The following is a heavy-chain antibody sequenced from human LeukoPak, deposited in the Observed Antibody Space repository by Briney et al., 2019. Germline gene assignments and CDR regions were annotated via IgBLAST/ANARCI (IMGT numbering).Heavy chain of an antibody. J-gene: IGHJ4*02. V-gene: IGHV3-7*01. Sequence: GGSLRLSCAASGCTFSNYWMSWVRQAPGRGLEWVANIKQDGSVKYYVDSVKGRFTISRDNAKNSLYLQMNSLRAEDTAFYYCARIGYSSSSFDYWGQGILVTVSS. CDR1: GCTFSNYW. CDR2: IKQDGSVK. CDR3: ARIGYSSSSFDY. D-gene: IGHD2-15*01.